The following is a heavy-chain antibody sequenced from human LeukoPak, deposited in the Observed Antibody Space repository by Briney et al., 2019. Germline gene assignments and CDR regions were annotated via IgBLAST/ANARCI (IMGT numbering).Heavy chain of an antibody. CDR1: GVSIIRTNW. V-gene: IGHV4-4*02. D-gene: IGHD5-24*01. J-gene: IGHJ4*02. CDR3: ARDRDVAVHHPFY. Sequence: SETLSLTCAVSGVSIIRTNWWIRVRQTPGRGLEWIGEIYYDGVTNYNPSLKSRVTISIDKSKNHFSLNLTSVTAADTAVYYCARDRDVAVHHPFYWGQGTLVTVSS. CDR2: IYYDGVT.